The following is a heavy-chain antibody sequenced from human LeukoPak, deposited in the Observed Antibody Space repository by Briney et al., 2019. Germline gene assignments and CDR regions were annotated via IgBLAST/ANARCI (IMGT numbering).Heavy chain of an antibody. CDR1: GGSISSSGYY. D-gene: IGHD3-3*01. J-gene: IGHJ4*02. CDR3: ARDFRGGYDFWSGYYTPYYFDY. Sequence: PSETLSLTCTVSGGSISSSGYYWGWIRQPPGKGLEWIGSMYYSGRTYYNPSLKSRVTISVDTSKNHFSLKLSSVTAADTAVYYCARDFRGGYDFWSGYYTPYYFDYWGQGTLVTVSP. CDR2: MYYSGRT. V-gene: IGHV4-39*07.